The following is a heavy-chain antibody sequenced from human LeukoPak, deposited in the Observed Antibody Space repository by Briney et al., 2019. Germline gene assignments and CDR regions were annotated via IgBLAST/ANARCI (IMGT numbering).Heavy chain of an antibody. CDR2: IIPIFVTA. V-gene: IGHV1-69*13. J-gene: IGHJ4*02. CDR1: VGTFSSYA. D-gene: IGHD3-3*01. Sequence: ASVKVSCKASVGTFSSYAISWVRQAPGQGLEWRGGIIPIFVTANYAQKFQGRVTITADESTSTAYMELSSLRSEDTAVYYCAKDSSEFGGDFDYWGQGTLVTVSS. CDR3: AKDSSEFGGDFDY.